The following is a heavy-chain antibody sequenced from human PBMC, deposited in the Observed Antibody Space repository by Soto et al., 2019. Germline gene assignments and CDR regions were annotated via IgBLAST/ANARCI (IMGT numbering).Heavy chain of an antibody. D-gene: IGHD6-19*01. Sequence: SVKVSCKASGGTFSSYAISWVRQAPGQGLEWMGGIIPIFGTANYAQKFQGRVTITADESTSTAYMELSSLRSEDTAVYYCAREALYSSGWFDYWGQGTLVTVSS. CDR3: AREALYSSGWFDY. CDR1: GGTFSSYA. CDR2: IIPIFGTA. J-gene: IGHJ4*02. V-gene: IGHV1-69*13.